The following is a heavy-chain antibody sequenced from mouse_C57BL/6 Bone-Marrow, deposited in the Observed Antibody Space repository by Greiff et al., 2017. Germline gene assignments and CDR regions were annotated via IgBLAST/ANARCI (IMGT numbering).Heavy chain of an antibody. Sequence: QVQLQQPGAELVMPGASVKLSCKASGYTFTSYWMHWVKQRPGQGLEWIGEIDPSDSSTNYNQKFKGKSTLTVEESSSSAYMQLSILTSEYSAVYYCARIYYDYDYYYARDYWGQGTSVTVSS. CDR3: ARIYYDYDYYYARDY. CDR2: IDPSDSST. J-gene: IGHJ4*01. V-gene: IGHV1-69*01. D-gene: IGHD2-4*01. CDR1: GYTFTSYW.